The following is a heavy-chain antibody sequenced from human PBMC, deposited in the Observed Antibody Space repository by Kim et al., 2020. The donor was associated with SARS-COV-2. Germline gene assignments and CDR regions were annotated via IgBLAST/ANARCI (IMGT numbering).Heavy chain of an antibody. Sequence: SVKVSCKASGGTFSSYAISWVRQAPGQGLEWMGGIIPIFGTANYAQKFQGRVTITADESTSTAYMELSSLRSEDTAVYYCARGNSGYDYADAFDIWGQGTMVTVSS. CDR2: IIPIFGTA. CDR3: ARGNSGYDYADAFDI. D-gene: IGHD5-12*01. V-gene: IGHV1-69*13. CDR1: GGTFSSYA. J-gene: IGHJ3*02.